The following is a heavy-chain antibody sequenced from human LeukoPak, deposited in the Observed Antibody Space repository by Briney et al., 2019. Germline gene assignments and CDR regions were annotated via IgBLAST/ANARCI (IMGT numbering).Heavy chain of an antibody. CDR2: IYSGGST. V-gene: IGHV3-66*01. J-gene: IGHJ4*02. CDR1: GFTFSSYS. D-gene: IGHD3-22*01. Sequence: PGGSLRLSCAASGFTFSSYSMNWVRQAPGKGLEWVSVIYSGGSTYYADSVKGRFTISRDNSKNTLYLQMNSLRAEDTAVYYCARDLRGYYYDSSWGQGTLVTVSS. CDR3: ARDLRGYYYDSS.